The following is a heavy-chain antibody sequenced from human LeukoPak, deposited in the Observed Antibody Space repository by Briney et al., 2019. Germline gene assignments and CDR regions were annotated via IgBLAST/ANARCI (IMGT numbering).Heavy chain of an antibody. CDR2: TSDSGDRT. Sequence: GGSLRLSCAASGFTFSSYALTWVRQAPGKVLEWVSSTSDSGDRTHYADSVKGRFTISRVNSQNTLLLQMSNLRTEDTAVYYCANSSLGWGQGTLVTVSS. J-gene: IGHJ4*02. CDR1: GFTFSSYA. V-gene: IGHV3-23*01. CDR3: ANSSLG.